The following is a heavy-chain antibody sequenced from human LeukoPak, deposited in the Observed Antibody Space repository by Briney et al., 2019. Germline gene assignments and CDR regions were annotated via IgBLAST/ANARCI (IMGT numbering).Heavy chain of an antibody. CDR2: IYPRDGST. Sequence: ASVKVSCKASGYTFTSYYIHWVRQAPGQGLEWMGMIYPRDGSTSYAQKFQGRVTVTRDTSTSTVHMELSGLRSEDTAVYYCARNQEGFDYWGQGTLVTVSS. CDR1: GYTFTSYY. J-gene: IGHJ4*02. CDR3: ARNQEGFDY. V-gene: IGHV1-46*01.